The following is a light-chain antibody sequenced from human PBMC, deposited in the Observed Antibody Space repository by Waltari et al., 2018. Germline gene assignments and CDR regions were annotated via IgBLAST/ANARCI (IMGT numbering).Light chain of an antibody. CDR2: GAS. V-gene: IGKV3-15*01. CDR3: QQYNNWPKT. Sequence: EIVMTQSPATLSVSPGERATLSCRASQSVSSNLAWYQQKPGQPPRLLIYGASTRATGIPARFSGSGSGIEFTLTISSMQSEDFAVYYCQQYNNWPKTFGQGTKVEIK. CDR1: QSVSSN. J-gene: IGKJ1*01.